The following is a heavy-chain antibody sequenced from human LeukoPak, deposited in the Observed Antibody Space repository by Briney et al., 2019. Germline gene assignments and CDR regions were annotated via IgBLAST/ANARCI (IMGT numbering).Heavy chain of an antibody. CDR3: ARDNTGNSSWYRYFDY. V-gene: IGHV1-69*13. J-gene: IGHJ4*02. CDR2: IIPIFGTA. Sequence: GASVKVSCKASGGTFSSYAISWVRQAPGQGLEWMGGIIPIFGTANYAQKFQGRVTITADESTSTAYMELSSLRSEDTAVYYCARDNTGNSSWYRYFDYWGQGTLVTVSS. CDR1: GGTFSSYA. D-gene: IGHD6-13*01.